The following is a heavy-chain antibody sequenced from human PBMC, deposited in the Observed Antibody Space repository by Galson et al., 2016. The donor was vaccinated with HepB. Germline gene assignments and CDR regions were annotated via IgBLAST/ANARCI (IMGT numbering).Heavy chain of an antibody. D-gene: IGHD3-3*01. J-gene: IGHJ6*02. CDR2: ISFDGSNT. V-gene: IGHV3-30-3*01. CDR1: GFIFNTYS. CDR3: AREPSPLRDFYYALDV. Sequence: SLRLSCAASGFIFNTYSIHWVRQAPGKGLEWVGVISFDGSNTFYAGSVKGRFTISRDNSKNTVYLQVNSLRAADTAVYYCAREPSPLRDFYYALDVWGHGTTVTVSS.